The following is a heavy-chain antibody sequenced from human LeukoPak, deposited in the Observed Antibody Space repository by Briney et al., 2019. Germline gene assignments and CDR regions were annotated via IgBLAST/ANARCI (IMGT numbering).Heavy chain of an antibody. V-gene: IGHV3-9*01. Sequence: GRSLRLSCAASGFTFDDYAMHWVRQAPGKGLEWVSGISWNSGSIGYADSVKGRFTISRDNAKNSLYLKMNSLRAEDTALYYRAKDIGSGYERYYYGMDVWGQGTTVTVSS. CDR2: ISWNSGSI. J-gene: IGHJ6*02. CDR3: AKDIGSGYERYYYGMDV. D-gene: IGHD5-12*01. CDR1: GFTFDDYA.